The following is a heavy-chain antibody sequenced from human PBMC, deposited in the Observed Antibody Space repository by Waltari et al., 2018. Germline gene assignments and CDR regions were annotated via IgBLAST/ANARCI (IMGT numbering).Heavy chain of an antibody. J-gene: IGHJ4*02. Sequence: QGQLVQSGAEVKKPGASVTVSCKASGYTFPGYYMHWVRQAPGQGLEWMGWINAKSGVTKYAQAFQDRVSLTRDTSITTAYMELNRLTSDDTATYFCVTKNVGATVDYWGQGTLVIVSS. D-gene: IGHD1-26*01. CDR2: INAKSGVT. V-gene: IGHV1-2*02. CDR3: VTKNVGATVDY. CDR1: GYTFPGYY.